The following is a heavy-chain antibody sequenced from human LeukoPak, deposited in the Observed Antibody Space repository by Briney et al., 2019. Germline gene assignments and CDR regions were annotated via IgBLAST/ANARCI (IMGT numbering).Heavy chain of an antibody. CDR3: AKDVNPRPPVNYMDV. Sequence: PGGSLRLSCAASGFTFTGYAMSWVRQAPGKGLEWVSTISGGGGTTYYADSVKGRFTISRDNSKNTLYLQMNSLRAEDTAVYYCAKDVNPRPPVNYMDVWGKGTTVTVSS. CDR2: ISGGGGTT. J-gene: IGHJ6*03. V-gene: IGHV3-23*01. CDR1: GFTFTGYA.